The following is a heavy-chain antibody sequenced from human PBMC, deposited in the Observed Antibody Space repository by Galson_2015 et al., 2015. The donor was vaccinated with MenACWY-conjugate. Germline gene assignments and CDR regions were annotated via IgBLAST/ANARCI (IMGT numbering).Heavy chain of an antibody. CDR3: ARVGTWIHQYFYYMDV. Sequence: SLRLSCAASGFTFTGYKFNWVRQAPGKGLEWLSYTSKSGSPIYYADSVKGRFTISRDNIKKSLFLEMNSLRAGDTGVYYCARVGTWIHQYFYYMDVWGKGTTVTVSS. CDR2: TSKSGSPI. V-gene: IGHV3-48*03. J-gene: IGHJ6*03. CDR1: GFTFTGYK. D-gene: IGHD5-18*01.